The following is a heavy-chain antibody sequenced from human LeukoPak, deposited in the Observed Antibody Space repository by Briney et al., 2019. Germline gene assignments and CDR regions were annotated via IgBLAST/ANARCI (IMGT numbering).Heavy chain of an antibody. D-gene: IGHD2-2*01. Sequence: ASVKVSCKSSGYTFTSYAMNWVRQAPGQGLEWMGWINTNTGNPTYAQGFTGRFVFSLDTSVSTAYLQISSLKAEDTAVYYCARAEDLVRRGVTSRIDYWGQGTLVTVSS. J-gene: IGHJ4*02. CDR2: INTNTGNP. CDR3: ARAEDLVRRGVTSRIDY. V-gene: IGHV7-4-1*02. CDR1: GYTFTSYA.